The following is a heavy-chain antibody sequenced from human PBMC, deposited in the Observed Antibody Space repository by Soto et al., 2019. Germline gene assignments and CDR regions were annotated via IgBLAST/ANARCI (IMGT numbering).Heavy chain of an antibody. Sequence: ASVKVSCKVSGYTLTELSMHWVRQAPGKGLEWMGGFDPEDGETIYAQKFQGRVTMTEDTSTDTAYMELSSLRSEDTAVYYCARGASVGAKSWVARSYYYYGMDVWGQGTTVTVAS. CDR2: FDPEDGET. CDR3: ARGASVGAKSWVARSYYYYGMDV. CDR1: GYTLTELS. D-gene: IGHD1-26*01. J-gene: IGHJ6*02. V-gene: IGHV1-24*01.